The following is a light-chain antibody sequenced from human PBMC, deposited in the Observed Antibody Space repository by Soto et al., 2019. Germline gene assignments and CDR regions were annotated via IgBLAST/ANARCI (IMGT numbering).Light chain of an antibody. CDR1: GSNIGSNT. J-gene: IGLJ3*02. Sequence: QSVLTHPPSASGAPGQRVTFSFSGIGSNIGSNTLNWYQQVPGAAPKLLIYFNDQRPSGVPDRFSGSKSGTSASLAIRGLQPDDEADYACSAWDDSLSGPVFGGGTKLTVL. CDR3: SAWDDSLSGPV. V-gene: IGLV1-44*01. CDR2: FND.